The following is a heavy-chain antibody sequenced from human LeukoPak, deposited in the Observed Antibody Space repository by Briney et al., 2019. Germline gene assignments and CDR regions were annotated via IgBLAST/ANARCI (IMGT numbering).Heavy chain of an antibody. CDR1: GYTFTDCI. J-gene: IGHJ4*02. D-gene: IGHD3/OR15-3a*01. Sequence: ASVKVTCKCSGYTFTDCIFHWMRRAPGQGLEWMGWINFNNGFTDYAHKLQGRVTMIRDTSITTAYMEVSGLTSDDTAVYYCARDDPRDLVDIDYWGQGTLVTVSS. V-gene: IGHV1-2*02. CDR3: ARDDPRDLVDIDY. CDR2: INFNNGFT.